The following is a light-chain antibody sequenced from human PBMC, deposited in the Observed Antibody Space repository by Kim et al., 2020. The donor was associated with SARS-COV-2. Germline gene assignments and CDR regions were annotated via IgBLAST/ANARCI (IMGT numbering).Light chain of an antibody. Sequence: LSPGERATLSCRASQSVSSSYLAWYQQKPGQAPRLLIYGASSRATGIPDRFSGSGSGTDFTLTISRLEPEDFAVYYCQQYGSSPPTFGPGTKWIS. CDR2: GAS. CDR3: QQYGSSPPT. V-gene: IGKV3-20*01. J-gene: IGKJ3*01. CDR1: QSVSSSY.